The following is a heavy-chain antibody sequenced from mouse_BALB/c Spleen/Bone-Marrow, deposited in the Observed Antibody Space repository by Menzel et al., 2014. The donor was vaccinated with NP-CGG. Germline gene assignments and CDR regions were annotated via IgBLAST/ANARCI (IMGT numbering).Heavy chain of an antibody. Sequence: EVQLQQSGPELVKPGASVKISCKASGYSFTGYFMNWVKQSHGKSLEWIGRINPYNGDTFYNQKFKGKATLTVDESSSTAHMELLSLTSEDSAVYYCGRGAYYYGSSYYFDYWGQGTTLTVSS. CDR3: GRGAYYYGSSYYFDY. CDR1: GYSFTGYF. D-gene: IGHD1-1*01. CDR2: INPYNGDT. J-gene: IGHJ2*01. V-gene: IGHV1-37*01.